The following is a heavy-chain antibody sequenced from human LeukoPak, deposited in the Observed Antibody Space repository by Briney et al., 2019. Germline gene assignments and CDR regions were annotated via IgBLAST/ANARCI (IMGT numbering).Heavy chain of an antibody. J-gene: IGHJ4*02. Sequence: GASVKVSCKTSRYTFNKFGLIWVRQAPGQGLEWMGWVSLYESDTKYGQNFQGRVTLTIDSSTYTAYLELKSLRFDDTAVYYCATDSDDFWGQGTLVAVSS. CDR3: ATDSDDF. CDR1: RYTFNKFG. CDR2: VSLYESDT. V-gene: IGHV1-18*01.